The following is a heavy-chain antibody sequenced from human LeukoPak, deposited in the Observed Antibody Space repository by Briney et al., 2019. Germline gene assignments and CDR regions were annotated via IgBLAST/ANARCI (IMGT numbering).Heavy chain of an antibody. V-gene: IGHV4-61*01. CDR2: IYYSGST. Sequence: PSETLSLTCTVSGGSISSSSYYWGWIRQPPGKGLEWIGYIYYSGSTNYNPSLKSRVTISVDTSKNQFSLKLSSVTAADTAVYYCARDNYYYDSSGYYEYFDYWGQGTLVTVSS. J-gene: IGHJ4*02. CDR3: ARDNYYYDSSGYYEYFDY. CDR1: GGSISSSSYY. D-gene: IGHD3-22*01.